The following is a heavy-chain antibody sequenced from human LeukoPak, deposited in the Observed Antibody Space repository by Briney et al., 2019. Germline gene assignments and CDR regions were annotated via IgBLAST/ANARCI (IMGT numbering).Heavy chain of an antibody. D-gene: IGHD1-26*01. V-gene: IGHV1-2*02. Sequence: ASVKVSCKASGYTFTGYYLHWVRQAPGQGLEWMGWIHPNSGGTNSAQKFQGRVTMTRDTSISTAYMELSRLRSDDTAVYYCARATHSGSYYYYYYYMDVWGKGTTVTVSS. CDR2: IHPNSGGT. CDR1: GYTFTGYY. J-gene: IGHJ6*03. CDR3: ARATHSGSYYYYYYYMDV.